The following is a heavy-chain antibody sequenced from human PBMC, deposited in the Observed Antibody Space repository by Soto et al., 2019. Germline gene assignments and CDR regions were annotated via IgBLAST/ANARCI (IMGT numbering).Heavy chain of an antibody. CDR3: ARESTVVTGGAFDI. V-gene: IGHV3-48*02. CDR1: GFTFSRYS. J-gene: IGHJ3*02. CDR2: ISSSSSTI. D-gene: IGHD7-27*01. Sequence: EVQLVESGGGLVQPGGSLRLSCAASGFTFSRYSMNWVRQAPGKGLEWVSYISSSSSTIYYADSVKGRFTISRDNAKNSRYLHMNSLRDEDTAVYYCARESTVVTGGAFDIWGQGTMVTVSS.